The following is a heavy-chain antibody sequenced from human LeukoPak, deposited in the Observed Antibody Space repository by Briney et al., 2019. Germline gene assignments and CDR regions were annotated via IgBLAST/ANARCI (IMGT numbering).Heavy chain of an antibody. D-gene: IGHD3-22*01. CDR3: ARLSTPLGGYDSSGWFDP. V-gene: IGHV4-31*03. CDR2: IYYSGST. J-gene: IGHJ5*02. CDR1: GGSISSGGHY. Sequence: SETLSLTCTVSGGSISSGGHYWSWIRQHPGKGLEWIGYIYYSGSTYYNPSLKSRVTISVDTSKNQFSLKLSSVTAADTAVYYCARLSTPLGGYDSSGWFDPWGQGTLVTVSS.